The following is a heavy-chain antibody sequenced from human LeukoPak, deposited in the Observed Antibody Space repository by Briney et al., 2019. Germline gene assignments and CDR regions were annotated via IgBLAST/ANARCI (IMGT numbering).Heavy chain of an antibody. Sequence: PSETLSLTCTVSGGSISSYYWSWIRQPPGKGLEWIGYISYSGSTNYNPSLKSRVTISVDTSKNQFSLKLSSVTAADTAVYYCARAVYSSGWYGVWAFDIWGQGTMVTVSS. D-gene: IGHD6-19*01. CDR1: GGSISSYY. CDR2: ISYSGST. CDR3: ARAVYSSGWYGVWAFDI. J-gene: IGHJ3*02. V-gene: IGHV4-59*01.